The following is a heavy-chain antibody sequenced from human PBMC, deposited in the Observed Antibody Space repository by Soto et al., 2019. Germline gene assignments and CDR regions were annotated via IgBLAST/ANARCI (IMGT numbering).Heavy chain of an antibody. D-gene: IGHD3-3*01. CDR3: ANRSLHGLRFLETP. CDR2: IYHSGST. J-gene: IGHJ5*02. V-gene: IGHV4-4*02. CDR1: GDSMSNTNW. Sequence: QVQLRESGPGLVKPSGTLSLTCAVSGDSMSNTNWWRWVRQPPGKGLEWIGEIYHSGSTNYNPSLKSRVTISVDKSKNQLFLKLNSVTAADTAVYYCANRSLHGLRFLETPWGQGTLVTVSS.